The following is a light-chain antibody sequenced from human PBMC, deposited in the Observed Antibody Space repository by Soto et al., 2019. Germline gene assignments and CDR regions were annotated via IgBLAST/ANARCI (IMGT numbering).Light chain of an antibody. CDR3: QQTFSIPWT. CDR2: AAF. CDR1: QSISSY. V-gene: IGKV1-39*01. Sequence: DIQMTQSPSSLSASVGDRVTITCRASQSISSYLNWYQQKPGKAPKLLIYAAFSLQNGVPSRFSGSGSGTDFTFTISSLQPEDFATYYCQQTFSIPWTFGQGTKVEIK. J-gene: IGKJ1*01.